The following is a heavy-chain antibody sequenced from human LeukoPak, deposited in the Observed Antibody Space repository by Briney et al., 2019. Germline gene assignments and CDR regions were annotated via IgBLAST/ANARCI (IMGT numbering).Heavy chain of an antibody. V-gene: IGHV1-2*02. CDR1: GYTFTGYY. CDR3: ARGTIDEFDY. Sequence: ASVKVSCKASGYTFTGYYMHWVRQAPGQGLEWMGWINPNSGGTNYAQKFQGRVTITRNTSISTAYMELSSLRSEDTAVYYCARGTIDEFDYWGQGTLVTVSS. J-gene: IGHJ4*02. D-gene: IGHD2/OR15-2a*01. CDR2: INPNSGGT.